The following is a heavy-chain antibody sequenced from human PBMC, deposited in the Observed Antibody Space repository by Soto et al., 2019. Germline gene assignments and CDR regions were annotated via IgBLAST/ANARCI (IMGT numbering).Heavy chain of an antibody. Sequence: EVQLVESGGGLVQPGGSLRLSCAASGFTFSSYSMNWVRQAPGKGLGWVSYIRSSSSTIYYADSVKGRFPISRDNAKNSLYLQMNSLRDEDTAVYYCAREGGSLNWFDPWGQGTLVTVSS. CDR2: IRSSSSTI. CDR3: AREGGSLNWFDP. D-gene: IGHD1-26*01. J-gene: IGHJ5*02. CDR1: GFTFSSYS. V-gene: IGHV3-48*02.